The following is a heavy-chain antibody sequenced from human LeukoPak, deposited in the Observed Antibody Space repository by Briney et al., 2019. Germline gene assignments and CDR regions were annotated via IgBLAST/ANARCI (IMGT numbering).Heavy chain of an antibody. J-gene: IGHJ6*02. CDR2: IYYSGST. Sequence: PSETLSLTCTVSGGSISSYYWSWIRQPPGKGLEXXXYIYYSGSTNYNPSLKSRVTISVDTSKNQFSLKLSSVTAADTAVYYCARGHREAYCSSTSCHYYYYYGMDAWGQGTTVTVSS. CDR3: ARGHREAYCSSTSCHYYYYYGMDA. D-gene: IGHD2-2*01. CDR1: GGSISSYY. V-gene: IGHV4-59*01.